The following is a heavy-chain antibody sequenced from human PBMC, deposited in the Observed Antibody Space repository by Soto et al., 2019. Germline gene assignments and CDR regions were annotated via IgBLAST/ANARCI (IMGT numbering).Heavy chain of an antibody. Sequence: QVQLVQSGAEVKKPGASVKVSCKASGYAFSQFYIHWMRQAPGQGLEWMGWINPNSGRTKFAQKFQGWVTMTRNTSIKTVYLELSGLKSDATAVYYCARERGGTTATLDYYYFYMDVWGKGTRVTVSS. J-gene: IGHJ6*03. CDR3: ARERGGTTATLDYYYFYMDV. V-gene: IGHV1-2*04. D-gene: IGHD4-17*01. CDR2: INPNSGRT. CDR1: GYAFSQFY.